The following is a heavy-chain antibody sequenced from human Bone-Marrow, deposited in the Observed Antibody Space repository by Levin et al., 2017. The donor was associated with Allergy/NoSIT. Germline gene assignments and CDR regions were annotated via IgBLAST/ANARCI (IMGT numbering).Heavy chain of an antibody. J-gene: IGHJ4*02. D-gene: IGHD5-18*01. CDR1: GFTFSSYG. CDR2: ISYDGSNK. CDR3: AKLGGGRSGYSYGLLFDY. V-gene: IGHV3-30*18. Sequence: GGSLRLSCAASGFTFSSYGMHWVRQAPGKGLEWVAVISYDGSNKYYADSVKGRFTISRDNSKNTLYLQMNSLRAEDTAVYYCAKLGGGRSGYSYGLLFDYWGQGTLVTVSS.